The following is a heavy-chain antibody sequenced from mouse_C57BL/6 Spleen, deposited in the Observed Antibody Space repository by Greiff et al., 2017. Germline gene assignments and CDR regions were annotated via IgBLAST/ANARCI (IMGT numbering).Heavy chain of an antibody. Sequence: QVQLQQPGAELVKPGASVKVSCKASGYTFTSYWMHWVKQRPGQGLEWIGRIHPSDSDTNYNQKFKGKATLTVDKSSSTAYMQLSSLTSEDSAVYYCALKRAKGSAWFAYGGQGTLVTVAA. CDR1: GYTFTSYW. CDR2: IHPSDSDT. V-gene: IGHV1-74*01. J-gene: IGHJ3*01. D-gene: IGHD3-1*01. CDR3: ALKRAKGSAWFAY.